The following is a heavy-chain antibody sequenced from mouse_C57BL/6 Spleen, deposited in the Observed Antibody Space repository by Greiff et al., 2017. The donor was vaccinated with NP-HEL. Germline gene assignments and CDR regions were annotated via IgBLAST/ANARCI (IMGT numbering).Heavy chain of an antibody. CDR2: IYPSDSET. J-gene: IGHJ4*01. D-gene: IGHD2-5*01. CDR1: GYTFTSYW. V-gene: IGHV1-61*01. Sequence: VQLQQPGAELVRPGSSVKLSCKASGYTFTSYWMDWVKQRPGQGLEWIGNIYPSDSETHYNQKFKDKATLTVDKSSSTAYMQLSSLTSEDSAVYYCGRSGTPKYSTLYAMDYWGQGTSVTVSS. CDR3: GRSGTPKYSTLYAMDY.